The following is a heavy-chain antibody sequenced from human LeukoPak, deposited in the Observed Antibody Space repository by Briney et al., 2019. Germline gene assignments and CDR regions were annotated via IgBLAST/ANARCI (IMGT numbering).Heavy chain of an antibody. D-gene: IGHD6-13*01. CDR1: GYTFTSYD. V-gene: IGHV1-8*03. CDR2: MNPNSGNT. CDR3: ARSGVYSSSWYTGSDFDY. Sequence: ASVNVSCKSSGYTFTSYDINWVRQATGQGLEWMGWMNPNSGNTGYSQKFQGRVTITRNTSISTAYMELSSLRSEDTAVYYCARSGVYSSSWYTGSDFDYWGQGTLVTVSS. J-gene: IGHJ4*02.